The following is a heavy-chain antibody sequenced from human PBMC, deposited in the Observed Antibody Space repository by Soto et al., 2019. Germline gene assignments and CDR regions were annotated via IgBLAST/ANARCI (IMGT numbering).Heavy chain of an antibody. Sequence: QMQLEQSGPEVKKPGTSVKVSCKASGFTFTSSAFQWVRQARGQRLEWIGWIAVGSGYTNYAQRFQDRVTLTRDMSTAPTYMELSRLTSEDTAIYYCAADATAWQQMVPSDYWGQGTLVTVSS. J-gene: IGHJ4*02. V-gene: IGHV1-58*01. CDR2: IAVGSGYT. CDR1: GFTFTSSA. D-gene: IGHD2-8*01. CDR3: AADATAWQQMVPSDY.